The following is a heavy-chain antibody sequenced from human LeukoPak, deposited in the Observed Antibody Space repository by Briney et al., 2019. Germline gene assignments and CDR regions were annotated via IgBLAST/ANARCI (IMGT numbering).Heavy chain of an antibody. D-gene: IGHD2-2*01. CDR2: ISVNGGST. J-gene: IGHJ4*03. V-gene: IGHV3-23*01. CDR1: GFPFSSYA. Sequence: SGGSLRLFCAASGFPFSSYAMTWVRQAPGKGLEWVSGISVNGGSTYYADSVKGRFTISRDNSKNTVYLQMNSLRAEDTALYYCAKDMGYCSSTSCYLDYWGQGTLVTVSS. CDR3: AKDMGYCSSTSCYLDY.